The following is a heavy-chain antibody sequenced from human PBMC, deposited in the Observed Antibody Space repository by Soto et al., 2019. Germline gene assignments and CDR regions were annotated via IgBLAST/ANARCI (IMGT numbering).Heavy chain of an antibody. CDR1: AFTFSSYP. J-gene: IGHJ6*02. CDR3: ARGPGGYYGMDV. Sequence: QVQLVESGGGVVQPGRSLRLSCAASAFTFSSYPMHWVRQAPGKGLEWVAVISYDGSNKYYADSVKGRFTISRDNSKNTLYLQMNSVRAEDTAVYYCARGPGGYYGMDVWGQGTTVTVSS. V-gene: IGHV3-30-3*01. CDR2: ISYDGSNK. D-gene: IGHD3-10*01.